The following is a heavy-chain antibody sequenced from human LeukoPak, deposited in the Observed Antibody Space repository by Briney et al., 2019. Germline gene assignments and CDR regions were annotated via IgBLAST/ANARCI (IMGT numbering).Heavy chain of an antibody. Sequence: ASVKVSCKASGGTFSSYAISWVRQAPRQGLEWMGGIIPIFGTANYAQKFQGRVTITADESTSTAYMELSSLRSEDTAVYYCARVGWNGGNSGRVLVGDYWGQGTLVTVSS. D-gene: IGHD4-23*01. J-gene: IGHJ4*02. CDR2: IIPIFGTA. V-gene: IGHV1-69*13. CDR3: ARVGWNGGNSGRVLVGDY. CDR1: GGTFSSYA.